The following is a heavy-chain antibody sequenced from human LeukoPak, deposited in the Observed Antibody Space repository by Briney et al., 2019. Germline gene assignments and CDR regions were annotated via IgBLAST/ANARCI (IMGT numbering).Heavy chain of an antibody. CDR2: IYYSRST. V-gene: IGHV4-59*01. CDR1: GGSISGYY. J-gene: IGHJ4*02. Sequence: SETLSLTCTVSGGSISGYYWSWIRQPPGKGLEWIGYIYYSRSTNYNPSLKSRVTISVDTSKNQFSLKLSSVTAADTAVYYCARGNSNFDYWGQGTLVTVSS. CDR3: ARGNSNFDY. D-gene: IGHD2/OR15-2a*01.